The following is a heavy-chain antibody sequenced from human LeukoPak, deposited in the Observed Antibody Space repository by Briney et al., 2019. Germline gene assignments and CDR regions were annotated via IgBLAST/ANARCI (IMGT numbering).Heavy chain of an antibody. V-gene: IGHV3-53*01. J-gene: IGHJ3*02. CDR2: IYSAGAT. CDR1: GFTVSDNY. D-gene: IGHD1-26*01. Sequence: GGSLRLSCAASGFTVSDNYMTWVRQAPGKGLEWVSSIYSAGATHYAESVKGRFTISRDNSKNTLYLQMNSLRAEDMAVYYCARIEWERLGRAFNIWGQGTMVTVSS. CDR3: ARIEWERLGRAFNI.